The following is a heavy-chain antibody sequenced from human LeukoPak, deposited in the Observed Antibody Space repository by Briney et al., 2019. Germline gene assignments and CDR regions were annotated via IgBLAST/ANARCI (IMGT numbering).Heavy chain of an antibody. CDR1: GFTFSTYR. Sequence: GGSLRLSCAASGFTFSTYRMNWVRQAPGKGLEWVSVIYSGGSTYYADSVKGRFTISRDNSKNTLYLQMNSLRAEDTAVYYCARDGFWSGYYDYWGQGTLVTVSS. CDR3: ARDGFWSGYYDY. CDR2: IYSGGST. V-gene: IGHV3-66*02. J-gene: IGHJ4*02. D-gene: IGHD3-3*01.